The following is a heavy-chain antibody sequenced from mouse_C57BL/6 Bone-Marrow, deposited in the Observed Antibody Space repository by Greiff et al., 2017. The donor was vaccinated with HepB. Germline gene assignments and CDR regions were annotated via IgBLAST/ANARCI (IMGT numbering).Heavy chain of an antibody. CDR2: IDPEDGDT. D-gene: IGHD2-12*01. J-gene: IGHJ2*01. Sequence: EVQLQQSGAELVRPGASVKLSCTASGFNIKDYYMHWVKQRPEQGLEWIGRIDPEDGDTEYAPKFQGKATMTADKSSNTAYLQLSSLTSEDTAFYYCTLRWYYFDYWGQGTTLTVSS. CDR1: GFNIKDYY. V-gene: IGHV14-1*01. CDR3: TLRWYYFDY.